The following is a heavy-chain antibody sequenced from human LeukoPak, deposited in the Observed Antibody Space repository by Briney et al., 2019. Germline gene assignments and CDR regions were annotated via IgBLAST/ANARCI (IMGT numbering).Heavy chain of an antibody. D-gene: IGHD6-13*01. V-gene: IGHV4-59*01. CDR1: GGAISSYY. CDR3: ARVVIAAAGFSYYYGLDV. J-gene: IGHJ6*02. Sequence: TASETLSLTCTVSGGAISSYYWSWIRQPPGKGLERIGYIYYSGSTNYNPSLKSRVTISVDTSRNQFSLKLSSVTAADTAVYYCARVVIAAAGFSYYYGLDVWGQGTTVTVSS. CDR2: IYYSGST.